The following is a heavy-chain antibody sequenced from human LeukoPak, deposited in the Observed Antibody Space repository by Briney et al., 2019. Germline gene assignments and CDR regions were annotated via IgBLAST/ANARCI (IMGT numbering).Heavy chain of an antibody. D-gene: IGHD3/OR15-3a*01. CDR2: IYYSGNT. CDR3: ARQTGSGLFILP. CDR1: GGSISSSSYY. Sequence: PSETLSLTCTVSGGSISSSSYYWGWIRQPPGKGLEWIGSIYYSGNTYYNASLKSQVSISIDTSKNQFSLKLTSVTAADTAVYYCARQTGSGLFILPGGQGTLVTVSS. V-gene: IGHV4-39*01. J-gene: IGHJ4*02.